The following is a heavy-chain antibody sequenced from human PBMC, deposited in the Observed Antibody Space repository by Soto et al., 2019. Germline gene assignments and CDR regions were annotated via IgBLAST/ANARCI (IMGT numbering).Heavy chain of an antibody. CDR2: IYYSGST. D-gene: IGHD6-13*01. Sequence: QVQLQESGPGLVKPSETLSLTCTVSGGSISSYYWSWIRQPPGKGLEWIGYIYYSGSTNYHPSLKXRXTXLVDTRKNQFSLKLSSVTAADTAVYYCARWAAAFDIWGQGTMVTVSS. J-gene: IGHJ3*02. V-gene: IGHV4-59*08. CDR3: ARWAAAFDI. CDR1: GGSISSYY.